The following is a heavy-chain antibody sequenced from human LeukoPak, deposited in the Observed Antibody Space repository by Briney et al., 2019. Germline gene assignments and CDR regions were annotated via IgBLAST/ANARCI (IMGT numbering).Heavy chain of an antibody. CDR3: ARVVAAAGS. Sequence: GGSLRLFCAPSGFTLSSYSMNWARQAPGKGLEWVSSISSSSSYIYYADSVTGRFTISRDNAKNSLYLQMNSLRAEDTAVYYCARVVAAAGSWGQGTLVTVSS. CDR2: ISSSSSYI. CDR1: GFTLSSYS. D-gene: IGHD6-13*01. V-gene: IGHV3-21*01. J-gene: IGHJ4*02.